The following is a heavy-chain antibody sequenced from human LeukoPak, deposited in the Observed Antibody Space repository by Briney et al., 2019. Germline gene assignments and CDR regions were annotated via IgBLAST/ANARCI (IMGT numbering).Heavy chain of an antibody. CDR1: GFTFSSYA. Sequence: PGRSLRLSCAASGFTFSSYAMHWVRQAPGKGLEWVAVISYDGSNKYYADSVKGRFTISRDNSKNTLYLQMNSPRAEDTAVYYCARDKGGWDSSALGAFDIWGQGTMVTVSS. V-gene: IGHV3-30-3*01. CDR3: ARDKGGWDSSALGAFDI. D-gene: IGHD3-22*01. CDR2: ISYDGSNK. J-gene: IGHJ3*02.